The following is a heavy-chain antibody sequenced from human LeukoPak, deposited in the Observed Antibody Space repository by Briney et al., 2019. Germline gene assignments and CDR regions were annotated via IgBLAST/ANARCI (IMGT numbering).Heavy chain of an antibody. J-gene: IGHJ6*04. V-gene: IGHV1-3*01. CDR1: GYTFTSYA. CDR3: ARESSDRGVAGTKDV. Sequence: ASVKVSCKASGYTFTSYAMHWVRQAPGQRLEWMGWINAGNGNTKYSQKFQGRVTITRDTSASTAYMELSSLRSEDTAVYYCARESSDRGVAGTKDVWGKGTTVTVSS. CDR2: INAGNGNT. D-gene: IGHD2-15*01.